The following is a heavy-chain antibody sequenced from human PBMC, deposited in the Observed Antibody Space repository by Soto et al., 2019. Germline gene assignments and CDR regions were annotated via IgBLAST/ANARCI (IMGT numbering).Heavy chain of an antibody. CDR3: AKERRGYNPDDGYYYGMDV. J-gene: IGHJ6*02. CDR1: GFTFSSYG. D-gene: IGHD5-12*01. V-gene: IGHV3-30*18. Sequence: QVQLVESGGGVVQPGRSLRLSCAASGFTFSSYGMHWVRQAPGKGLEWVAVISYDGSNKYYADSVKGRFTISRDNSENTLYLQMNSLRAEDTAVYYCAKERRGYNPDDGYYYGMDVWGQGTTVTVSS. CDR2: ISYDGSNK.